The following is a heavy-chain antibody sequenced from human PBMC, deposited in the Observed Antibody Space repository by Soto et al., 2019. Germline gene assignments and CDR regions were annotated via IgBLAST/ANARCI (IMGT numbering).Heavy chain of an antibody. Sequence: EVQVLDSGGGLVQPGGSLRLSCAASGFTFNNYAMNWVRQAPGKGLEWVATISGTGGSTYYADSVKGRFTISRDNSKNTLYLQMNSLRVEDTAVYYCAKARLGGNFDYWGQGTQVTVSS. J-gene: IGHJ4*02. CDR2: ISGTGGST. V-gene: IGHV3-23*01. CDR1: GFTFNNYA. CDR3: AKARLGGNFDY.